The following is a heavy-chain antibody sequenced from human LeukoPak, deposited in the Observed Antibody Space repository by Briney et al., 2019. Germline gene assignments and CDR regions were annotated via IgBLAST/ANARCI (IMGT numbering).Heavy chain of an antibody. CDR1: GGSINSGGYY. V-gene: IGHV4-31*03. Sequence: ASETLSLTCTVSGGSINSGGYYWSWIRQHPGKGLEWIGYIYYSGSTYYNPSLKSRVTISVDTSENQFSLKLSSVTAADTAVYYCARDPRRVAAAGSRGYGMDVWGQGTTVTVSS. CDR3: ARDPRRVAAAGSRGYGMDV. J-gene: IGHJ6*02. D-gene: IGHD6-13*01. CDR2: IYYSGST.